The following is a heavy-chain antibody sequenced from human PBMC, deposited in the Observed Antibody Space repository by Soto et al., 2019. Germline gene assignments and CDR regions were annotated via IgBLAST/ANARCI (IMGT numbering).Heavy chain of an antibody. J-gene: IGHJ2*01. D-gene: IGHD6-13*01. CDR1: GGSISSGGYY. Sequence: QVQLQESGPGLVKPSQTLSLTCTVSGGSISSGGYYWSWISQHPGKGLEWIGYIYYSGSTYYNPSLKSRVTISVDTSKNQFSLKLSSVTAADTAVYYCARELAGAGPAGYFDLWGRGTLVTVSS. CDR2: IYYSGST. V-gene: IGHV4-31*03. CDR3: ARELAGAGPAGYFDL.